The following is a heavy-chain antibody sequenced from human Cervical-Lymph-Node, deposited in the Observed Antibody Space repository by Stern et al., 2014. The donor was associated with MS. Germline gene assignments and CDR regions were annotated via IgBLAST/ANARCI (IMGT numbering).Heavy chain of an antibody. CDR1: GFTFRDYA. CDR3: AKGKTVTGAGYGVDV. D-gene: IGHD6-19*01. Sequence: EVQLVESGGGLVQPGGFLRLSCRGSGFTFRDYAMTWVRQSPGQGLAWVSSLSGSGGNTFYADSVKGRFTISRDSSKNTFYLQMHSLRAEDTAIYYCAKGKTVTGAGYGVDVWGQGTTVIVSS. V-gene: IGHV3-23*04. CDR2: LSGSGGNT. J-gene: IGHJ6*02.